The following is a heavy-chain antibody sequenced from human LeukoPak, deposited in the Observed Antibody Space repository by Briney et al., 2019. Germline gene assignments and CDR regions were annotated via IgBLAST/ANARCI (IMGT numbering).Heavy chain of an antibody. CDR2: IYYSGST. D-gene: IGHD1-1*01. J-gene: IGHJ4*02. CDR3: ASNFRRGPRVFLGY. CDR1: GGSISSCY. V-gene: IGHV4-59*01. Sequence: SETLSLTCTVSGGSISSCYWSWIRQPPGKGLEWIGYIYYSGSTNYSPSLKSRVTISVDTSKNQFSLKLSSVTAADTAVYYCASNFRRGPRVFLGYWGQGTLVTVSS.